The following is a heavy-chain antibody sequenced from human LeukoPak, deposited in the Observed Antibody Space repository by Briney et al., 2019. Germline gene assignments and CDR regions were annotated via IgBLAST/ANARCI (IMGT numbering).Heavy chain of an antibody. V-gene: IGHV4-59*01. CDR1: DGSISSYY. D-gene: IGHD1-26*01. CDR3: ARLFHPALSGNYPFDY. Sequence: SETLSLTCTVSDGSISSYYWSWIRQPPGKGLEWIGYIYYSGSTSYNPSLKSRVTISVDTSKNQFSLKLNSVTAADTAVYYCARLFHPALSGNYPFDYWGQGTLVTVSS. J-gene: IGHJ4*02. CDR2: IYYSGST.